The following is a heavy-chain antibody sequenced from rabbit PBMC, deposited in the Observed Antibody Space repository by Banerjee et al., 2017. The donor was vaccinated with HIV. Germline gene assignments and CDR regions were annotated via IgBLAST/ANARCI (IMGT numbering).Heavy chain of an antibody. CDR3: VRDRGGWAGFYFNL. J-gene: IGHJ4*01. CDR1: GFDFSDKA. V-gene: IGHV1S47*01. CDR2: IDPVLSRT. D-gene: IGHD4-1*01. Sequence: QEQLVESGGGLVQPEGSLTLTCKAAGFDFSDKAVMCWVRQAPGKGLEWIAYIDPVLSRTYYATWVNGRFTISSDNAQNTVELLMTSLTAADTATYFCVRDRGGWAGFYFNLWGPGTLVTVS.